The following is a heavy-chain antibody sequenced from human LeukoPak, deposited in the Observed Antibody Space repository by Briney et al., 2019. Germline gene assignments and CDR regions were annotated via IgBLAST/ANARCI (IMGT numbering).Heavy chain of an antibody. V-gene: IGHV4-39*07. CDR1: GGSISSSSYY. J-gene: IGHJ6*03. Sequence: PSETLSLTCTVSGGSISSSSYYWGWIRQPPGKGLEWIGSIYTSGSTNYNPSLKSRVTMSVDTSKNQFSLKLSSVTAADTAVYYCARDVGSGWYYYYMDGWGKGTTVTISS. CDR3: ARDVGSGWYYYYMDG. CDR2: IYTSGST. D-gene: IGHD6-19*01.